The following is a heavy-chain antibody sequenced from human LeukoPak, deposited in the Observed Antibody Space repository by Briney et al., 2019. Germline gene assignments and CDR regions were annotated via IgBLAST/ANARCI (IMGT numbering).Heavy chain of an antibody. J-gene: IGHJ4*02. CDR2: ISGSGETS. CDR1: GFSFSTYA. D-gene: IGHD6-6*01. CDR3: VRRGSGSSSPFAY. Sequence: GGSLRPSCAASGFSFSTYAMSWARQAPGKGLEWVSGISGSGETSYYAASVKGRLTISRDNSNNTLYLQMTSLRADDTAVYYCVRRGSGSSSPFAYWGQGALVIVSS. V-gene: IGHV3-23*01.